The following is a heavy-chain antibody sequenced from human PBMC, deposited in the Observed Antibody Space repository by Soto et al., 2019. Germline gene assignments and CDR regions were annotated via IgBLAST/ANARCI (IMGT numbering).Heavy chain of an antibody. V-gene: IGHV5-10-1*01. CDR3: ERLGFSATYSYDMDV. J-gene: IGHJ6*02. Sequence: GESLKISCKGSGYSFMSYWISWVRQMPGKGLEWMGRISPSDSNINYSPSFQGHVTISADMSISTAYLQWSSLKASDTAMYYCERLGFSATYSYDMDVWGQGTTVTVSS. CDR1: GYSFMSYW. D-gene: IGHD2-15*01. CDR2: ISPSDSNI.